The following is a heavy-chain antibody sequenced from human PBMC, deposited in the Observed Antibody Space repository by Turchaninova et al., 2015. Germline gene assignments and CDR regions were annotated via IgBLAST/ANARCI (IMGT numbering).Heavy chain of an antibody. CDR3: ARPYSSSSWLDY. Sequence: VKEPGESLKISCKGSGYSYTSQWIGWVRQMPEKGLELMGIIYTGDSDARYSPSVQGQVTISADKAISTAYLQWSSLKASDTAMYYCARPYSSSSWLDYWGQGTLVTVSS. CDR1: GYSYTSQW. CDR2: IYTGDSDA. V-gene: IGHV5-51*01. J-gene: IGHJ4*02. D-gene: IGHD6-6*01.